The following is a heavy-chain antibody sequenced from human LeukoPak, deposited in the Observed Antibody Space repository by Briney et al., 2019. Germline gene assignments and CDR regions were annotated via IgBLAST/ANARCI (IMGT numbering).Heavy chain of an antibody. V-gene: IGHV1-69*04. J-gene: IGHJ4*02. CDR1: GGTFISHA. CDR3: AREDKRYFDWSSPYYFDY. D-gene: IGHD3-9*01. Sequence: ASVKVSCKASGGTFISHAISWVRQAPGQGLEWMGRIIPILGITNYAQKFQGRVTVTADKSTSTAYMELSGLRSEDTAVYYCAREDKRYFDWSSPYYFDYWGQGTLVTVSS. CDR2: IIPILGIT.